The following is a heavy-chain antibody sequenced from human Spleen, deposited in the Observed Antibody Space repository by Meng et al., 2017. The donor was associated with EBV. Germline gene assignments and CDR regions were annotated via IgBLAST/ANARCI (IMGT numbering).Heavy chain of an antibody. D-gene: IGHD2-15*01. V-gene: IGHV1-69*01. CDR2: IIPIFGTA. CDR3: ASGGHCSGGSCYST. CDR1: GGPFSRYA. Sequence: QVQLVQSGGEVKNSGSSVKASCKASGGPFSRYAISWVRQAPGQGLEWMGGIIPIFGTANYAQKFQGRVTITADESTSTAYMELSSLRSEDTAVYYCASGGHCSGGSCYSTWGQGTLVTVSS. J-gene: IGHJ4*02.